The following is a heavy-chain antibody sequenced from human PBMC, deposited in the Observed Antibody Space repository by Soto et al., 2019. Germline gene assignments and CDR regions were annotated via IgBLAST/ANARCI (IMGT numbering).Heavy chain of an antibody. V-gene: IGHV4-34*01. CDR3: ARTTRQQLAHDY. CDR2: TNHSGST. CDR1: GGSFSGYY. D-gene: IGHD6-13*01. Sequence: QVQLPQWGAGLLTPSETLSLTCDVYGGSFSGYYWSGISQPPGKGLEWIGETNHSGSTKYNPYLKSRVSISVCTPKKQFSLKLSRMTAADPAVYYWARTTRQQLAHDYWGQRTIFIVSS. J-gene: IGHJ4*02.